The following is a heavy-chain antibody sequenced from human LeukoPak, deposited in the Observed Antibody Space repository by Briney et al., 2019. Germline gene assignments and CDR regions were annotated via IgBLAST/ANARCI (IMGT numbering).Heavy chain of an antibody. CDR1: GDSITRSNYY. CDR2: MYYSGST. J-gene: IGHJ3*02. Sequence: SETLSLSCTVSGDSITRSNYYWGWIRQPPGKGLEWIGRMYYSGSTYHNPSLKSRVTISVDTSKNQFSLSLSSVTAADTAVYYCARHHFGGIYNAFDIWGQGTMVTVSS. D-gene: IGHD4-23*01. CDR3: ARHHFGGIYNAFDI. V-gene: IGHV4-39*01.